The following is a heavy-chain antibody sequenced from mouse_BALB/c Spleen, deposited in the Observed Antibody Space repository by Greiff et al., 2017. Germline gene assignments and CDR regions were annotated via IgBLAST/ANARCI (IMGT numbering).Heavy chain of an antibody. V-gene: IGHV5-12-2*01. D-gene: IGHD2-1*01. CDR2: ISNGGGST. CDR3: ARHEDGNYHYYAMDY. Sequence: EVQGVESGGGLVQPGGSLKLSCAASGFTFSSYTMSWVRQTPEKRLEWVAYISNGGGSTYYPDTVKGRFTISRDNAKNTLYLQMSSLKSEDTAMYYCARHEDGNYHYYAMDYWGQGTSVTVSS. J-gene: IGHJ4*01. CDR1: GFTFSSYT.